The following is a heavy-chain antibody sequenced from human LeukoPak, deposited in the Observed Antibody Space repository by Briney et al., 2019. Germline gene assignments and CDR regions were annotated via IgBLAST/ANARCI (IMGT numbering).Heavy chain of an antibody. CDR1: GGSISSYY. CDR2: IYTSGST. V-gene: IGHV4-4*07. Sequence: SETLSLTCTVSGGSISSYYWSWIRQPAGKGLEWIGRIYTSGSTNYNPSLKSRVTMSVDTSKNQFSLKLSSVTAADTAVYYCARLGWGIVGATPYFDYWGQGTLVTVSS. CDR3: ARLGWGIVGATPYFDY. J-gene: IGHJ4*02. D-gene: IGHD1-26*01.